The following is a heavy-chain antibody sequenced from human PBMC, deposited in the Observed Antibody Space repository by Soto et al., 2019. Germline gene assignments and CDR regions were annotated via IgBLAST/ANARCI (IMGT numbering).Heavy chain of an antibody. V-gene: IGHV5-51*01. D-gene: IGHD6-13*01. CDR1: GYTFTSYW. J-gene: IGHJ4*02. CDR3: ARTTPTATAGNLAY. CDR2: IYPGDSDT. Sequence: PGESLKISCKGSGYTFTSYWIGWVRQMPGKGLEWMGIIYPGDSDTKYSPSFQGHVTISADKSISTAYLQWSSLKASDTAMYYCARTTPTATAGNLAYWGQGTLVTVSS.